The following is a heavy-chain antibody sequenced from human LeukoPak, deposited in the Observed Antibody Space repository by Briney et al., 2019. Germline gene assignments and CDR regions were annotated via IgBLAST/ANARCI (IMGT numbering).Heavy chain of an antibody. CDR2: TYYRSKWYN. CDR3: ARETTSLFDS. V-gene: IGHV6-1*01. CDR1: GDSVSSNSAA. J-gene: IGHJ4*02. Sequence: SQTPSLTCIISGDSVSSNSAAWNWIRQSPSGGLEWLGRTYYRSKWYNDYAVSVKGRITINPDRSKNQVSLQMNSVTPEDTAVYYCARETTSLFDSWGQRTLVTVSS. D-gene: IGHD2/OR15-2a*01.